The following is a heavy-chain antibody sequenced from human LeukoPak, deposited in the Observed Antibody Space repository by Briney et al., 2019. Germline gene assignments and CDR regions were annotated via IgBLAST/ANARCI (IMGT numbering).Heavy chain of an antibody. V-gene: IGHV3-30*03. CDR2: ISDGGTHL. CDR1: GFIFRNYG. J-gene: IGHJ4*02. Sequence: GGSLRLSCAGSGFIFRNYGMHWVRQAPGQGLEWVAVISDGGTHLYYADSVKGRFTISRDNSESTMYLQMNSLRVEDTAVYYCATQGLGSYYNAPFDYWGQGTLVTVSS. CDR3: ATQGLGSYYNAPFDY. D-gene: IGHD3-10*01.